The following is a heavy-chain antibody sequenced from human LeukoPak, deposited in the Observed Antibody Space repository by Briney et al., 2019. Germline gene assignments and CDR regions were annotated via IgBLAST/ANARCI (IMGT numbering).Heavy chain of an antibody. CDR1: GGTFSSYA. D-gene: IGHD1-20*01. CDR2: INPNSGGT. CDR3: ARPITGTDLTYYYYGLDV. Sequence: ASVKVSCKASGGTFSSYAISWVRQAPGQGLEWMGWINPNSGGTHYAQKFQGRVTMTRDTSISTAYMDLSRLRSDDTAVYYCARPITGTDLTYYYYGLDVWGQGTTITVSS. V-gene: IGHV1-2*02. J-gene: IGHJ6*02.